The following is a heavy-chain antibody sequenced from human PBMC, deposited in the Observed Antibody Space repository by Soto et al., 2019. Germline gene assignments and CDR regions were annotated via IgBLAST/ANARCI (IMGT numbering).Heavy chain of an antibody. J-gene: IGHJ6*03. CDR1: GFTFGNYW. CDR3: ARERYCSGDWCNSGSSSPVYYMDV. D-gene: IGHD2-15*01. V-gene: IGHV3-7*01. Sequence: EVHLVESGGGWVQPGGSLRLSCTASGFTFGNYWMTWVRQAPGKGLEWVANIKQDRSEKYYVDSVKGRFIISRDNAKNSLYLQMNTLRAEDTAVYYCARERYCSGDWCNSGSSSPVYYMDVWGKGTTVTVSS. CDR2: IKQDRSEK.